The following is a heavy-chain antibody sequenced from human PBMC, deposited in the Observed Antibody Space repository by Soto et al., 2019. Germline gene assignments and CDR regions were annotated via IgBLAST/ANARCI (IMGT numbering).Heavy chain of an antibody. J-gene: IGHJ4*02. Sequence: QLQLQESGPGLVKPSETLSLTCTVSGDSVTISDYYWVWIRQPPGKGLEWIGSIHYSGSTYYNPSLKSRVTISGDTSKKQFSLKLTSVTAADAAVYYCAAHDSGGYYAEYWGQGTLVTVSA. CDR2: IHYSGST. V-gene: IGHV4-39*01. CDR1: GDSVTISDYY. CDR3: AAHDSGGYYAEY. D-gene: IGHD3-22*01.